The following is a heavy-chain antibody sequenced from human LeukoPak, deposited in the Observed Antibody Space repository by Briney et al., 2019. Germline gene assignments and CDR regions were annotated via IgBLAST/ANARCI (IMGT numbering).Heavy chain of an antibody. J-gene: IGHJ4*02. V-gene: IGHV3-74*03. Sequence: GGSLRLSCAASGFTFSSDWMHWVRQAPGKGLVLVSRINSDGSSTTYADAVKGRFTVSRDNTKNTLYLEMNSLRVEDTAVYYCARRAGAYSHPYDYWGQGTLVTVSS. CDR3: ARRAGAYSHPYDY. CDR2: INSDGSST. D-gene: IGHD4/OR15-4a*01. CDR1: GFTFSSDW.